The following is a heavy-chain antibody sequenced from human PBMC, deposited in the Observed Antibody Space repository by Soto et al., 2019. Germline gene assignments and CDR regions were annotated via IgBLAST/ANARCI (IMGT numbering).Heavy chain of an antibody. CDR1: GFIFGAYE. J-gene: IGHJ4*02. V-gene: IGHV3-48*03. CDR3: APVQSAGSYYDGCVFFEG. D-gene: IGHD1-26*01. CDR2: ISSDSSAI. Sequence: GGSLRLSCAASGFIFGAYEMNWVRQAPGRGLEWVSYISSDSSAIFYADSVKGRFTVSRDNVDDSLFLQMHSVSPEDTAGYYCAPVQSAGSYYDGCVFFEGWGQGSLVTVSS.